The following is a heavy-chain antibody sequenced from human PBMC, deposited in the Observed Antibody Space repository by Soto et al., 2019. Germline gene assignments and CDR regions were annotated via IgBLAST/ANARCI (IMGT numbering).Heavy chain of an antibody. D-gene: IGHD3-22*01. V-gene: IGHV4-59*08. Sequence: PSETLSLTCTVSGGSISSYYWSWIRQPPGKGLEWIGYIYYSGSTNYNPSLKSRVTISVDTSKNQFSLKLSSVTAADTAVYYCARHTKWLSTYYFDDWGQGTLVTVSS. J-gene: IGHJ4*02. CDR1: GGSISSYY. CDR2: IYYSGST. CDR3: ARHTKWLSTYYFDD.